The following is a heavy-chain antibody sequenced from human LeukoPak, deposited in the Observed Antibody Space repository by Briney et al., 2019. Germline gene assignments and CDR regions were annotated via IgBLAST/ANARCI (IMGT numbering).Heavy chain of an antibody. J-gene: IGHJ4*02. V-gene: IGHV3-66*04. D-gene: IGHD3-10*01. Sequence: SGGSLRLSCAASEFSVGSNYMTWVRQAPGKGLEWVSVIYSGGSTYYADSVKGRFTISRDNSKNTLYLQMNSLRAEDTAVYYCARQGSGSPFDYWGQGTLVTVSS. CDR2: IYSGGST. CDR3: ARQGSGSPFDY. CDR1: EFSVGSNY.